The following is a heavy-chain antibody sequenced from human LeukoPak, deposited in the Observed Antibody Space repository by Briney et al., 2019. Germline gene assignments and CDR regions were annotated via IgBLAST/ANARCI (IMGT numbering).Heavy chain of an antibody. Sequence: ASVKVSCKASGYTFTSYDINWVRQATGQGLEWMGWMNPNSGNTGYAQKFQGRVTITRNTSISTAYMELSSLRSEDTAVYYCARRRTIFGPRGGFDPWGQGTLVTVSS. CDR1: GYTFTSYD. CDR2: MNPNSGNT. V-gene: IGHV1-8*03. J-gene: IGHJ5*02. CDR3: ARRRTIFGPRGGFDP. D-gene: IGHD3-3*01.